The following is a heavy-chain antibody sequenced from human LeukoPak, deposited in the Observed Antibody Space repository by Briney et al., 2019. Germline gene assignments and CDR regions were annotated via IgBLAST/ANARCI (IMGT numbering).Heavy chain of an antibody. J-gene: IGHJ4*02. CDR2: INHSGST. CDR1: GGSFSGYY. D-gene: IGHD7-27*01. Sequence: KASETLSLTCAVYGGSFSGYYWSWIRQPPGKGLEWIGEINHSGSTNYNPSLQSRVTISVDTSKNQFSLRLRSVTAADTAVYYCARGIPNIKTGDYWGQGTLVTVSS. V-gene: IGHV4-34*01. CDR3: ARGIPNIKTGDY.